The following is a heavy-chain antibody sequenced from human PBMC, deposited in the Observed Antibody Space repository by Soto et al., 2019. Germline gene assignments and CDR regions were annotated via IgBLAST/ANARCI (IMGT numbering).Heavy chain of an antibody. CDR2: IYYSGST. V-gene: IGHV4-61*01. J-gene: IGHJ5*01. CDR1: GDSVTSGNYY. Sequence: PSETLSLTCTVSGDSVTSGNYYWSWIRQPPGKGLEWIGHIYYSGSTNYSASLKSRVTISLDTPNNQFSLKVTSVTAADAAVYYCAMIPGATYMIYWFDPWGQGTLVTVSS. D-gene: IGHD1-26*01. CDR3: AMIPGATYMIYWFDP.